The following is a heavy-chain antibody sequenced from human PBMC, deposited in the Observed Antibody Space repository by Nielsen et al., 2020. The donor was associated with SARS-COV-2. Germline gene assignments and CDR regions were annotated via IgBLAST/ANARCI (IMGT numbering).Heavy chain of an antibody. CDR3: AKRSGYTSGWYGDY. CDR2: ISAST. D-gene: IGHD6-19*01. CDR1: GFTISTYA. V-gene: IGHV3-23*01. Sequence: GGSLRLSCVVSGFTISTYAMSWVRQAPGKGLEWVSAISASTYYADSVKGRFTISRDNSKNTLYLQMNSLRAEDTAVYYCAKRSGYTSGWYGDYWGQGTLVTVFS. J-gene: IGHJ4*02.